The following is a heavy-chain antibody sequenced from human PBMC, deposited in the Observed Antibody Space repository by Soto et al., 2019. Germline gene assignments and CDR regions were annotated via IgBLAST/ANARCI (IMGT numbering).Heavy chain of an antibody. CDR2: ISAYNGNT. J-gene: IGHJ3*02. D-gene: IGHD3-3*01. V-gene: IGHV1-18*01. CDR3: ARDRAPVTIFGVVIPHTFDI. CDR1: GYTFTSYG. Sequence: XSVKVSSEASGYTFTSYGINWVRQAPGQGLVWMGWISAYNGNTNYAQNLQGRLTVTTDTSTTTAYMELRSLRSDDTAVYYCARDRAPVTIFGVVIPHTFDIRGQVTMVTVSS.